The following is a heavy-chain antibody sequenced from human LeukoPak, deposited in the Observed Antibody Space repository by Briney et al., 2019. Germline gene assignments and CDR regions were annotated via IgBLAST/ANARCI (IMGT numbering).Heavy chain of an antibody. CDR2: ISPAGGTT. J-gene: IGHJ5*02. CDR1: GFTVSSNY. D-gene: IGHD1-1*01. CDR3: ARGWRMSVP. V-gene: IGHV3-53*05. Sequence: GGSLRLSCAVSGFTVSSNYMSWVRQLPGGGLEWVSTISPAGGTTYYAESMKGRFTISRDNSKNTLYLQMNSLTTEDTAVYYCARGWRMSVPWGQGTLVTVSS.